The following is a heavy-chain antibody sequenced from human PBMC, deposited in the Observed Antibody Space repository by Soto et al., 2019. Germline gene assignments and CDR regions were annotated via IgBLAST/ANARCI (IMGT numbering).Heavy chain of an antibody. CDR1: GYTFTSYA. V-gene: IGHV1-3*01. Sequence: ASVKVSCKASGYTFTSYAMHWVRQAPGQRLEWMGWINAGNGNTKYSQKFQGRVTITRDTSASTAYMELSSLRSEDPAVYYCARDLFGVVPYYMDVWGKGTTVTVSS. D-gene: IGHD3-3*01. J-gene: IGHJ6*03. CDR2: INAGNGNT. CDR3: ARDLFGVVPYYMDV.